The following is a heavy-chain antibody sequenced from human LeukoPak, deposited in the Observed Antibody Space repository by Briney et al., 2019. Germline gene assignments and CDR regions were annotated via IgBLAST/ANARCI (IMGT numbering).Heavy chain of an antibody. CDR1: GYIFTNFG. D-gene: IGHD1-7*01. V-gene: IGHV1-18*01. CDR2: ISGYNGNT. Sequence: ASVKVSCEASGYIFTNFGISWVRQARGQGLEWMGWISGYNGNTKYVQKFQGRVTMTTNTSTSTAYMELRSLRSDDTAVYYCARFVVGGTTKTGTTGWFDPWGQGTLVTVSS. CDR3: ARFVVGGTTKTGTTGWFDP. J-gene: IGHJ5*02.